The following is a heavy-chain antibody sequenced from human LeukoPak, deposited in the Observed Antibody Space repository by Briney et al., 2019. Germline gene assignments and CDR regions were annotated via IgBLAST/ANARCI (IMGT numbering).Heavy chain of an antibody. V-gene: IGHV3-21*01. CDR2: ISSSSSYI. D-gene: IGHD1-26*01. Sequence: PGGSLRLSCAASGFTFSSYWMSWVRQAPGKGLEWVSSISSSSSYIYYADSVKGRFTISRDNAKNSLYLQMNSLRAEDTAVYYCARAGHGSYVLEDDYWGQGTLVTVSS. CDR3: ARAGHGSYVLEDDY. J-gene: IGHJ4*02. CDR1: GFTFSSYW.